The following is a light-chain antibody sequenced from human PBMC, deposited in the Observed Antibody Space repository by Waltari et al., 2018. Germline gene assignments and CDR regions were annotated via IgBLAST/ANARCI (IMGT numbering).Light chain of an antibody. CDR2: DNK. V-gene: IGLV1-51*01. Sequence: QSVLTQPPSVSAAPGQTVTISCSGSSSNIGNNDVSWYQHVPGTAPKLLIYDNKKRPSGIPDRFSGSESGTSATLDISGLQSGDEADYYCGTWDSGLTRVVFGGGTKLTVL. J-gene: IGLJ2*01. CDR1: SSNIGNND. CDR3: GTWDSGLTRVV.